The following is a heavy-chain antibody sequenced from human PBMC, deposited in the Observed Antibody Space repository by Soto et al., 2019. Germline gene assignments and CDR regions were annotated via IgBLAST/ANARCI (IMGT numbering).Heavy chain of an antibody. V-gene: IGHV3-30*18. CDR1: GFTFSSYG. D-gene: IGHD3-9*01. CDR2: ISYDGSNK. Sequence: GGSLRLSCAASGFTFSSYGMHWVRQAPGKGLEWVAVISYDGSNKYYADSVKGRFTISRDNSKNTLYLQMNSLRAEDTAVYYWAKDISGYDILTGYYRGTLGYWGQGTLVTVSS. CDR3: AKDISGYDILTGYYRGTLGY. J-gene: IGHJ4*02.